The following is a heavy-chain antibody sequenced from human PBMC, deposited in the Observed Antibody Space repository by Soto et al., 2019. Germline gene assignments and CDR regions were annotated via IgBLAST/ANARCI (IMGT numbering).Heavy chain of an antibody. J-gene: IGHJ4*02. D-gene: IGHD2-2*01. V-gene: IGHV3-53*01. CDR3: AKESLFPSIQGIITN. Sequence: GGSLRLSCAASGFTVSSSYMSWVRQAPGKGLDWVSSLSSSGEKTYYSDSVRGRFTISRDNTKNTVYLQMNTLSADDTAVYFCAKESLFPSIQGIITNWGQGVVVTVSS. CDR2: SSSGEKT. CDR1: GFTVSSSY.